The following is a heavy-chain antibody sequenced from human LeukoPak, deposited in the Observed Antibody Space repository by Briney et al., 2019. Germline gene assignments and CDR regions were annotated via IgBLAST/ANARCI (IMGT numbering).Heavy chain of an antibody. CDR1: GFTFNNYE. V-gene: IGHV3-48*03. CDR2: ITISASPI. D-gene: IGHD3-10*01. CDR3: ARIYGSGSYWDY. Sequence: GGSLRLSCAVSGFTFNNYEMNWVRQAPGKGLEWISYITISASPIYYADSVKGRFTISRDNAKNSLYLQTNRLRVEDTAVYYCARIYGSGSYWDYWGQGTLVTVSS. J-gene: IGHJ4*02.